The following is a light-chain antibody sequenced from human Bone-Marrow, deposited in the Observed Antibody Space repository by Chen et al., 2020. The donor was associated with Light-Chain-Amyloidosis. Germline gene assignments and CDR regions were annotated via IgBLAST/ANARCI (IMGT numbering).Light chain of an antibody. CDR1: DLPTKY. CDR2: RDT. CDR3: QSADSSGTYEVI. Sequence: SYELTQPPSVSVSPGQTARITCSGDDLPTKYAYWYQQKPGQAPVLVIHRDTERPSGISERFPGSNSGTTATLTISGVQAEDEADYHCQSADSSGTYEVIFGGGTKLTVL. J-gene: IGLJ2*01. V-gene: IGLV3-25*03.